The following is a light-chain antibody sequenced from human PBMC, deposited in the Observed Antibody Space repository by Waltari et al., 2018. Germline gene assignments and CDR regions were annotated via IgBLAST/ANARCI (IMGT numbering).Light chain of an antibody. Sequence: DIVMSQSPDAMAVSLGERATLHCNTGQNLLYTTNNKNSLAWYQQKPGQPPKLLIYWASTRQSGVPDRFGGSGSGTDFTLTISSLQAEDVALYYCQQYYSIPWTFGQGTKVEIK. J-gene: IGKJ1*01. CDR2: WAS. CDR3: QQYYSIPWT. V-gene: IGKV4-1*01. CDR1: QNLLYTTNNKNS.